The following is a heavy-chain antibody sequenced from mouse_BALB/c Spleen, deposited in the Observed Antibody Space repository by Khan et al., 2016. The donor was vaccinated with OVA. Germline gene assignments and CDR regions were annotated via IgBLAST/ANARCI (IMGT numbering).Heavy chain of an antibody. CDR1: GYTFTSYK. Sequence: VQLQESGAELVKPGASVKMSCKASGYTFTSYKMHWVKQRPGQGLEWIGYINPSSGYTKYNQKLKDKATLNADKSASTAYMKRNSLTTEDSAGYYWARKSTRASYWGQGTTLTVSS. CDR3: ARKSTRASY. D-gene: IGHD3-1*01. V-gene: IGHV1-4*01. J-gene: IGHJ2*01. CDR2: INPSSGYT.